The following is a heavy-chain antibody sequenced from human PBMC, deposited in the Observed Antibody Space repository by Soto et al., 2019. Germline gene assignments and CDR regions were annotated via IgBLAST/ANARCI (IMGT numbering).Heavy chain of an antibody. J-gene: IGHJ6*02. CDR1: GFTFSGSA. D-gene: IGHD5-18*01. V-gene: IGHV3-73*02. CDR2: IRSKANNYAT. CDR3: ASDTARVYYGLDV. Sequence: EVQLVESGGGLVQPGGSLKLSCAASGFTFSGSAMHWVRQASGKGLEWVGRIRSKANNYATAYAASVEGRFTISRDDSKNTAHLQMNSLKTEDTAVYYCASDTARVYYGLDVWGLGTTVTFSS.